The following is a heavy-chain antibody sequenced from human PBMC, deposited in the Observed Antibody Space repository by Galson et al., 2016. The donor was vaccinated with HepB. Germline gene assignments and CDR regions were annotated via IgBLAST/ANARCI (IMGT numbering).Heavy chain of an antibody. CDR1: GFTFSSYA. CDR2: ISGSGSST. Sequence: SLRLSCAASGFTFSSYAMSWVRQAPGKGLEWVSAISGSGSSTYYADSVKGRFTISRDNSKNTLYLQLNSLSDEDTAVYYCASRYGDSWRPFAFDYWGQGTLVTVSS. V-gene: IGHV3-23*01. CDR3: ASRYGDSWRPFAFDY. J-gene: IGHJ4*02. D-gene: IGHD5-24*01.